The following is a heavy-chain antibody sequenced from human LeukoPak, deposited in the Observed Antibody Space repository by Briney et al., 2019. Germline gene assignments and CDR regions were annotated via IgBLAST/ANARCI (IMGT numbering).Heavy chain of an antibody. CDR3: AKDGYGGNSYYFDY. D-gene: IGHD4-23*01. Sequence: PGGSLRLSCAASGFTFDDYAMHWVRQAPGKGLEWVSGISWNSGSIGYADSVKGRFTISRDNAKNSLYLQMNSLRAEDTALYYCAKDGYGGNSYYFDYWGQGTLVTVSS. CDR2: ISWNSGSI. CDR1: GFTFDDYA. J-gene: IGHJ4*02. V-gene: IGHV3-9*01.